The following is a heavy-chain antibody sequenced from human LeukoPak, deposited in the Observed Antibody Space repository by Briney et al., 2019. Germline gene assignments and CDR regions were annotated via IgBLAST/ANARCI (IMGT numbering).Heavy chain of an antibody. V-gene: IGHV3-33*01. J-gene: IGHJ4*02. CDR2: IWHDGSNK. Sequence: GGSLRLSCAASGFIFSTYGMHWVRLAPGKGLEWVAVIWHDGSNKYYADSVKGRFTISRDYSENTLYLQMDSLRAEDTAVYYCARDASIVAAGSLDYWGQGTLVTVSS. CDR1: GFIFSTYG. CDR3: ARDASIVAAGSLDY. D-gene: IGHD6-13*01.